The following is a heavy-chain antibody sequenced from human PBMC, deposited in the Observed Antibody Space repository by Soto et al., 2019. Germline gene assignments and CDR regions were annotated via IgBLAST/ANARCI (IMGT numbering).Heavy chain of an antibody. CDR3: ARDLYSCYDYYYYYLDV. J-gene: IGHJ6*03. D-gene: IGHD5-12*01. CDR1: GFTVSSNY. CDR2: IYSGGST. V-gene: IGHV3-66*01. Sequence: GGSLRLSCAASGFTVSSNYMSWVRQAPGKGLEWVSVIYSGGSTYYADSVKGRFTISRDTSKNTLYLQMNSLRAEDTAVYYCARDLYSCYDYYYYYLDVWGKGTTVTVSS.